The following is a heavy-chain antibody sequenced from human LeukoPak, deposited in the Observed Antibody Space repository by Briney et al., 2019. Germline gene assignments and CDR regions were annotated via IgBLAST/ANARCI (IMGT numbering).Heavy chain of an antibody. CDR1: GGSISSYY. Sequence: SETLSLTCTVSGGSISSYYWSWIRQHPGKGLEWIGYIYYSGSTYYNPSLKSRVTISVDTSKNQFSLKLSSVTAADTAVYYCARVDDILTLFDYWGQGTLVTVSS. V-gene: IGHV4-59*06. D-gene: IGHD3-9*01. CDR3: ARVDDILTLFDY. CDR2: IYYSGST. J-gene: IGHJ4*02.